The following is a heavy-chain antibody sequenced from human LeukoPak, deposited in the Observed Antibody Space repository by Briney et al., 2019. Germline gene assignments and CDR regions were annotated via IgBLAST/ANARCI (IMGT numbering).Heavy chain of an antibody. V-gene: IGHV4-59*01. D-gene: IGHD3-10*01. CDR1: GGSISSYY. Sequence: SETLSLTCTVSGGSISSYYWSWIRQPPGKGLEWIGYIYYSGSTNYNPSLKSRVTISVDTSKNQFSLKLSSVTAADTAVYYCARGPWYYGSGSYYNWFDPWGQGTLVTVSS. CDR3: ARGPWYYGSGSYYNWFDP. CDR2: IYYSGST. J-gene: IGHJ5*02.